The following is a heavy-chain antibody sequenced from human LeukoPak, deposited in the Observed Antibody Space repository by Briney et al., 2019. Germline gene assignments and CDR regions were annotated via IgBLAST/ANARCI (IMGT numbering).Heavy chain of an antibody. J-gene: IGHJ4*02. CDR3: ARTVGTHRFDY. CDR1: GGSISSRSYY. V-gene: IGHV4-39*02. D-gene: IGHD4-23*01. Sequence: SETLSLTCTVSGGSISSRSYYWGWIRQPPGKELEWIGSIYYSGETHYNPSLHSRVVMSVDTSNNHFSLKLTSVTAPDTAVYYCARTVGTHRFDYWGQGTPVTVSS. CDR2: IYYSGET.